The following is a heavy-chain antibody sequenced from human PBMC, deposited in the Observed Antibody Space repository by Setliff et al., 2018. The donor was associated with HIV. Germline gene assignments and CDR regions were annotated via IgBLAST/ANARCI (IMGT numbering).Heavy chain of an antibody. CDR3: ARFARDPTD. CDR2: IYYSGDS. CDR1: GASITSSY. J-gene: IGHJ4*02. V-gene: IGHV4-59*08. Sequence: LSLPCTVSGASITSSYWTWIRQSPGRGLEYLGYIYYSGDSNYSPSLKSRLSMSLDASTSQFSLRLNSLTAADTAMYYCARFARDPTDWGRGILVTVSS.